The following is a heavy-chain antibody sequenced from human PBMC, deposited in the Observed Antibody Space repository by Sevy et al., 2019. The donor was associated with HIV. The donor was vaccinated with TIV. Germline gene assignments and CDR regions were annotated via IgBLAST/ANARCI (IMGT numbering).Heavy chain of an antibody. J-gene: IGHJ6*02. V-gene: IGHV3-9*01. CDR1: GFTFDDYA. CDR3: AKDTNVYYYYGMDV. Sequence: SLKISCAASGFTFDDYAMHWVRQGPGKGLEWVSGISWRGFGIGYADSVKGRFTISRDNSKNTLYLQMNSLRAEDTAVYYCAKDTNVYYYYGMDVWGQGTTVTVSS. CDR2: ISWRGFGI. D-gene: IGHD1-1*01.